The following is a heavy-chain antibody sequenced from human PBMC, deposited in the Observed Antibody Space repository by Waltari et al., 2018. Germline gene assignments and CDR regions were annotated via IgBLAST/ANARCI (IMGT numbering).Heavy chain of an antibody. CDR1: GFTYSNYG. Sequence: EVQLVESGGGLVQPGGSLRLACAASGFTYSNYGIHWVRQVPGKVLVWVSRISGDGRITHYADSVKGRFTISRDNAENTLYLQMNSLTVEDTAVYYCARNYRDYWGQGTLVTVSS. CDR2: ISGDGRIT. CDR3: ARNYRDY. J-gene: IGHJ4*02. V-gene: IGHV3-74*01. D-gene: IGHD3-16*02.